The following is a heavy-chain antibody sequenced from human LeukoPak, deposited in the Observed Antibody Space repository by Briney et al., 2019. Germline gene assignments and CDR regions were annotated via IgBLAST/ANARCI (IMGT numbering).Heavy chain of an antibody. V-gene: IGHV3-73*01. Sequence: PGGSLRLSCAASGFTFSGSAMHWVRQASGKGLEWVGLITSKANSYATAYAASVKGRFTISRDDSKNTAYLQMNSLKTEDTAVYYCTRHLAGTDYYYGMDVWGQGTTVTVSS. D-gene: IGHD6-19*01. CDR1: GFTFSGSA. J-gene: IGHJ6*02. CDR3: TRHLAGTDYYYGMDV. CDR2: ITSKANSYAT.